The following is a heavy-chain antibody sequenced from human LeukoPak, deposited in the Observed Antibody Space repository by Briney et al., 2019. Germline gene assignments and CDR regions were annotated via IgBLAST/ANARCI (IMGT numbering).Heavy chain of an antibody. Sequence: ASVKVSCKASGYTFTGYYMHWVRQAPGQGLEWMGWINPNSGGTNHAQKFQGRVTMTRDTSISTAYMELSRLRSDDTAVYYCARVDSTSPHELDYWGQGTLVTVSS. CDR3: ARVDSTSPHELDY. CDR1: GYTFTGYY. CDR2: INPNSGGT. V-gene: IGHV1-2*02. D-gene: IGHD6-6*01. J-gene: IGHJ4*02.